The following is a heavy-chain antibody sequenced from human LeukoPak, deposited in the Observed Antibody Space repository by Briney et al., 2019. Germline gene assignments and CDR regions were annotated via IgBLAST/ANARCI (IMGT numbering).Heavy chain of an antibody. D-gene: IGHD2-15*01. CDR1: GFTFSNYW. CDR2: INSDGSIT. CDR3: APRQDMRLD. Sequence: GGSLRLSCVASGFTFSNYWMHWVRQAPGKGLVWVSRINSDGSITNYADSVKGRFTISRDNAKNILYLQMNNLRAEDTGVYYCAPRQDMRLDWGQGTLLTVSS. J-gene: IGHJ4*02. V-gene: IGHV3-74*01.